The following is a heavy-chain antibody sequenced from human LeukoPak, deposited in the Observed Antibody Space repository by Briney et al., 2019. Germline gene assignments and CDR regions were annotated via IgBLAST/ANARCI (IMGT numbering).Heavy chain of an antibody. D-gene: IGHD3-10*01. CDR2: INTNTGNP. CDR1: GGTFSSYA. V-gene: IGHV7-4-1*02. Sequence: ASVKVSCKASGGTFSSYAMNWVRQAPGQGLEWMGWINTNTGNPTYAQGFTGRFVFSSDTSVSTAYLQISSLKAEDTAVYYCARGFDLYYYGSGSYYKTYFDYWGQGTLVTVSS. J-gene: IGHJ4*02. CDR3: ARGFDLYYYGSGSYYKTYFDY.